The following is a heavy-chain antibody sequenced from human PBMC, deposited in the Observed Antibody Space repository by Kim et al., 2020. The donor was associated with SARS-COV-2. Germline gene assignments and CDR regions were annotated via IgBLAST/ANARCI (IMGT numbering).Heavy chain of an antibody. CDR1: GGSISSSSYY. V-gene: IGHV4-39*01. CDR2: IYYSGST. J-gene: IGHJ3*02. Sequence: SETLSLTCTVSGGSISSSSYYWGWIRQPPGKGLEWIGSIYYSGSTYYNPSLKSRVTISVDTSKNQFSLKLSSVTAADTAVYYCARHGADYDFWSGYYTGAVDIWGQGTMVTVSS. D-gene: IGHD3-3*01. CDR3: ARHGADYDFWSGYYTGAVDI.